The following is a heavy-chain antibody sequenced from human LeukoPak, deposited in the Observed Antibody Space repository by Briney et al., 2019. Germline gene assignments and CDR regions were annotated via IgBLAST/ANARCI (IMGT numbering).Heavy chain of an antibody. Sequence: ASVKVSCKASGYTFTGYYMHWVRQAPGQGLEWMGWINPNSGGTNYAQKFQGRVTMTRDTSISTAYMELSRLRSDDTAVYYCARVGTYYYGSGSQGGAFDIWGQGTMVTVSS. CDR3: ARVGTYYYGSGSQGGAFDI. V-gene: IGHV1-2*02. CDR2: INPNSGGT. D-gene: IGHD3-10*01. CDR1: GYTFTGYY. J-gene: IGHJ3*02.